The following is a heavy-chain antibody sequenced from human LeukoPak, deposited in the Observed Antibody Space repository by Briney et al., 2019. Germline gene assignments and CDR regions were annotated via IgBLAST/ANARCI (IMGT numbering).Heavy chain of an antibody. J-gene: IGHJ6*03. Sequence: GGSLRLSCAASGFTFSSYAMSWVRQAPGKGLEWVSAISGSGGSTYYADSVKGRFTISRDNSKNTLYLQMNSLRAEDTAVYYCARDPVPAAKNYYYYYYMDVWGKGTTVTVSS. CDR2: ISGSGGST. CDR3: ARDPVPAAKNYYYYYYMDV. V-gene: IGHV3-23*01. D-gene: IGHD2-2*01. CDR1: GFTFSSYA.